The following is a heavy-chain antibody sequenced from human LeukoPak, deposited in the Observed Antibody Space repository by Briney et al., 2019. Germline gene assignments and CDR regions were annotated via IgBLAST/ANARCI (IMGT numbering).Heavy chain of an antibody. Sequence: GGSLRLSCAASGFTFSSYSMNWVRQAPGKGLEWVSYISSGSSPIYYADSVKGRFTISRDDAKNSLYLQMNSLRADDTAVYYCATVRAAAGRGAFDFWGQGTMVTVSS. J-gene: IGHJ3*01. CDR2: ISSGSSPI. CDR3: ATVRAAAGRGAFDF. V-gene: IGHV3-48*04. CDR1: GFTFSSYS. D-gene: IGHD6-13*01.